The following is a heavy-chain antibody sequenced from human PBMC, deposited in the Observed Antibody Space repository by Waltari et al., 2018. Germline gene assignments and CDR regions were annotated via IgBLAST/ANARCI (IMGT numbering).Heavy chain of an antibody. J-gene: IGHJ3*02. Sequence: EGQLVESGGGFVQPGGCLRLSCQASGFSFTGYWTIWVRQAPGKGLEWVANIKQDGSEKNYVDSVKGRFTVSRDNAKKSLFLEMNSLRGEDTAVYYCARATYYYDNSGRGAFDIWGQGTRVTVSS. CDR1: GFSFTGYW. CDR2: IKQDGSEK. D-gene: IGHD3-22*01. V-gene: IGHV3-7*01. CDR3: ARATYYYDNSGRGAFDI.